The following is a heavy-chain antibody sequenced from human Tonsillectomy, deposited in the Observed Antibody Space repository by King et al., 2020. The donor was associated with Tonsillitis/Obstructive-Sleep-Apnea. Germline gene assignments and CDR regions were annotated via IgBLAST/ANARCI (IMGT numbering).Heavy chain of an antibody. V-gene: IGHV4-34*01. CDR2: INHSGST. CDR3: ARAKRGWFDP. J-gene: IGHJ5*02. D-gene: IGHD3-10*01. Sequence: VQLQQWGAGLLKPSGTLSLTCAVYGGSFSGYYWSWIRQPPGKGLEWIGEINHSGSTNYNPSLKSRVTISVDTSKNQFSLKLSSVTAADTAVYYCARAKRGWFDPWGQGTLVTVSS. CDR1: GGSFSGYY.